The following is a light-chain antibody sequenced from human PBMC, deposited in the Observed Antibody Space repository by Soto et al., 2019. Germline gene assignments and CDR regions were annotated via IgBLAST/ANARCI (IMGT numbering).Light chain of an antibody. CDR2: EAS. Sequence: DIQMTQSPSNLSTSVGDRVTITCRASQSISSWLAWYQQKPGKAPKLLIYEASNLESGVPSRFSGSGSGTEFTLTISSLQPDDFATYYCQQYNSYSRYTFGQGTKLEIK. CDR3: QQYNSYSRYT. V-gene: IGKV1-5*03. J-gene: IGKJ2*01. CDR1: QSISSW.